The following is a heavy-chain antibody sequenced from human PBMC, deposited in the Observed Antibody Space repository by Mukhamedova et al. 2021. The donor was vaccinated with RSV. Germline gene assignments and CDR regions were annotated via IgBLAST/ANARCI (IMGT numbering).Heavy chain of an antibody. Sequence: IGEINHSGSTNYNPSLKSRVTISVDTSKNQFSLKLSFVTVADTAVYVCAQWGYCSGGSCYSLGLTDYWGQGTLVTVSS. J-gene: IGHJ4*02. V-gene: IGHV4-34*01. CDR2: INHSGST. D-gene: IGHD2-15*01. CDR3: AQWGYCSGGSCYSLGLTDY.